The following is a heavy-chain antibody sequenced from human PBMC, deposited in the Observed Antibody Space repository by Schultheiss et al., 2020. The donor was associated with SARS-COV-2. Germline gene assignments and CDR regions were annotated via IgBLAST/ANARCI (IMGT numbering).Heavy chain of an antibody. D-gene: IGHD3-9*01. Sequence: GGSLRLSCAASGFTFDDYAMHWVRQAPGKGLEWVSGISWNSGSIGYADSVKGRFTISRDNAKNSLYLQMNSLRAEDTALYYCAKLPYDILTGNFDAFDIWGQGTMVTVSS. V-gene: IGHV3-9*01. J-gene: IGHJ3*02. CDR2: ISWNSGSI. CDR3: AKLPYDILTGNFDAFDI. CDR1: GFTFDDYA.